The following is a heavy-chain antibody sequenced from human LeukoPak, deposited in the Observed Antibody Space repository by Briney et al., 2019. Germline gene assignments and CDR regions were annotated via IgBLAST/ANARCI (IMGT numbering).Heavy chain of an antibody. CDR2: ISSSSSYI. D-gene: IGHD1-26*01. V-gene: IGHV3-21*01. J-gene: IGHJ4*02. CDR3: ACRGSGSSRPFDY. Sequence: GGSLRLSCAASGFTFSSYSMNWVRQAPGKGLEWVSSISSSSSYIYYADSVKGRFTISRDNAKNSLYLQMNSLRAEDTAVYYCACRGSGSSRPFDYWGQGTLVTVSS. CDR1: GFTFSSYS.